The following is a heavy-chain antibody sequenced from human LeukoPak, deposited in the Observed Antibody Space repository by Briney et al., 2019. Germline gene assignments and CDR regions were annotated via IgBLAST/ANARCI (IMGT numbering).Heavy chain of an antibody. CDR3: ARSTLRGSDY. Sequence: SETLSLACTVSGGSISSGGYYWSWIRQHPGKGLEWIGHIYYSGSTYYNPSLKSRVTISVDTSKNQFSLKLSSVTAADTAVYYCARSTLRGSDYWGQGTLVTVSS. CDR2: IYYSGST. J-gene: IGHJ4*02. CDR1: GGSISSGGYY. D-gene: IGHD3-16*01. V-gene: IGHV4-31*03.